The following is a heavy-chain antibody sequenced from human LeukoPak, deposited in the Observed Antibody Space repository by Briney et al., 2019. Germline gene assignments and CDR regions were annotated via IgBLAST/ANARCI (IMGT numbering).Heavy chain of an antibody. V-gene: IGHV4-59*01. CDR3: ARGVPISPADFDY. CDR1: GGSISSYY. D-gene: IGHD2-2*01. J-gene: IGHJ4*02. Sequence: PSETLSLTCTVSGGSISSYYWSWIRQPPGKGLEWIGYIYYSGSTNYNPSLKSRVTISVDTSKNQFSLKLSSVTAADTAVYYCARGVPISPADFDYWGQGTLVTVSS. CDR2: IYYSGST.